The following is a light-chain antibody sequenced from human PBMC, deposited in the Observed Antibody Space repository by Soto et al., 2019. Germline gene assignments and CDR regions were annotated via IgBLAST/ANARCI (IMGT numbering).Light chain of an antibody. Sequence: DIQMTQSPSTLSASVGDKVTVTCRASQNIRSRLAWYQQKPGKAPNLLISDASSLESRVPSRFSGSGSGTEFTLTISSLLPDDVATYYCQQYNSYSPFTFGPGTKVDIK. CDR3: QQYNSYSPFT. J-gene: IGKJ3*01. V-gene: IGKV1-5*01. CDR1: QNIRSR. CDR2: DAS.